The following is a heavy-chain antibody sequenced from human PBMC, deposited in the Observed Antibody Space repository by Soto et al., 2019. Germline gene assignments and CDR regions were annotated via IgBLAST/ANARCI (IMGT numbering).Heavy chain of an antibody. Sequence: QAQLVESGGGLVKPGGSLRLSCAASGFTFRDYYMSWIRQAPAKGLEWLSYISTGGGSVYYADSVRGRFTVSRDNAKNSLYLQMDRLRADDTAVYDCVRRYTSSSWSFDYWGQGTLVTVSS. J-gene: IGHJ4*02. CDR3: VRRYTSSSWSFDY. D-gene: IGHD6-13*01. CDR1: GFTFRDYY. CDR2: ISTGGGSV. V-gene: IGHV3-11*01.